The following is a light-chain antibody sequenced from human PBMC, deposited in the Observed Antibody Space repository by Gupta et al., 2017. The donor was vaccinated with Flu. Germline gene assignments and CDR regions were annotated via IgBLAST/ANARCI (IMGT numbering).Light chain of an antibody. CDR3: MYWRSSAWV. CDR2: YKTDSDK. V-gene: IGLV5-45*01. J-gene: IGLJ3*02. CDR1: VGTYR. Sequence: VGTYRRYCNQQKPGRPPQYLVRYKTDSDKQQGSGVPSGFSGCKDASANAWMLITSGLADEDDADYCCMYWRSSAWVFGGGTKLTVL.